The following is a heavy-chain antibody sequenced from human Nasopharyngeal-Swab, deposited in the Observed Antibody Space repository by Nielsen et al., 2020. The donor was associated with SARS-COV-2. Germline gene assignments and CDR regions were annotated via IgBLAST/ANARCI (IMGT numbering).Heavy chain of an antibody. J-gene: IGHJ5*02. CDR3: ARGHYQLLHWLDP. CDR1: GFTFDDYG. V-gene: IGHV3-20*04. D-gene: IGHD2-2*01. CDR2: INWNGGST. Sequence: GESLKISCAASGFTFDDYGMSWVRQAPGKGLEWVSGINWNGGSTGYADSVKGRFTISRDNAKNSLYLQMNSLRAEDTALYYCARGHYQLLHWLDPWGQGTLVTVSS.